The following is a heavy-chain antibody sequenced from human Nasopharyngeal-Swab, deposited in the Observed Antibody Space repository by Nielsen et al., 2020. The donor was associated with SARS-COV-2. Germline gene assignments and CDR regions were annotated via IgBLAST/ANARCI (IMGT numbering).Heavy chain of an antibody. CDR3: VHSIVDTAMVIFDY. J-gene: IGHJ4*02. CDR2: IYWDDDK. Sequence: WIRQPPGKALEWLALIYWDDDKRYSPSLKSRLTIAKDTSKNQVVLTMTNMDPVDTATYYCVHSIVDTAMVIFDYWGQGTLVTVSS. D-gene: IGHD5-18*01. V-gene: IGHV2-5*02.